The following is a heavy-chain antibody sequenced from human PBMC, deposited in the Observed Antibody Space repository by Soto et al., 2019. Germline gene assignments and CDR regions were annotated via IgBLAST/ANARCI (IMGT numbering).Heavy chain of an antibody. D-gene: IGHD3-16*01. J-gene: IGHJ4*02. Sequence: PSETLSLTCTVSGGSISSGGYYWSWIRQHPGKGLEWIGYIYYSGSTYYNPSLKSRVTISVDTSKNQFSLKLSSVTAADTAVYYCARDMNRFGYFDYWGQGTLVTVPS. CDR3: ARDMNRFGYFDY. CDR2: IYYSGST. CDR1: GGSISSGGYY. V-gene: IGHV4-31*03.